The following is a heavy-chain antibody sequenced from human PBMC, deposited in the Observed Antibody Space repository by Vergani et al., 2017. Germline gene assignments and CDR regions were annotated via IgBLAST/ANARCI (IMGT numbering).Heavy chain of an antibody. V-gene: IGHV4-34*11. CDR1: GGSFSGYY. Sequence: QVQLQQWGAGLLKPSETLSLTCAVYGGSFSGYYWSWIRQPPGKGLEWIGYIYYSGSTNYNPSLKSRVTISVDTSKNQFSLKLSSVTAADTAVYYCARVYYDFWSGYYTGPPNDYYYYYMDVWGKGTTVTVSS. CDR2: IYYSGST. D-gene: IGHD3-3*01. CDR3: ARVYYDFWSGYYTGPPNDYYYYYMDV. J-gene: IGHJ6*03.